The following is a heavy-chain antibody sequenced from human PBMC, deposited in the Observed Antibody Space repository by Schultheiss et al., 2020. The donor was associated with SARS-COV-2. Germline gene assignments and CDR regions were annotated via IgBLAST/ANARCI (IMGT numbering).Heavy chain of an antibody. CDR2: ISGSGGTT. J-gene: IGHJ6*02. CDR1: GFTFSNAW. V-gene: IGHV3-11*04. D-gene: IGHD6-6*01. Sequence: GESLKISCAASGFTFSNAWMSWVRQAPGKGLEWVSYISGSGGTTSYADSVKGRFTISRDNAKNSLFLQANSLRAEDTALYYCARSRGSSVNKYYSGMDVWGRGTTVTVSS. CDR3: ARSRGSSVNKYYSGMDV.